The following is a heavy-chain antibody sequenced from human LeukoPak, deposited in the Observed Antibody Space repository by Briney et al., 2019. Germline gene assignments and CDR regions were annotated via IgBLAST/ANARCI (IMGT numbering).Heavy chain of an antibody. Sequence: SETLSLTCTVSGDSISTYYWSWIRQPPGKGLEWIAYIDYGGSTTYNPSLRSRVTISVDTSRNQFSLKLYSVTAADTAVYYCARSRSGYSYDHAAFEIWGQGTMITVSS. D-gene: IGHD5-18*01. CDR3: ARSRSGYSYDHAAFEI. V-gene: IGHV4-59*01. CDR2: IDYGGST. J-gene: IGHJ3*02. CDR1: GDSISTYY.